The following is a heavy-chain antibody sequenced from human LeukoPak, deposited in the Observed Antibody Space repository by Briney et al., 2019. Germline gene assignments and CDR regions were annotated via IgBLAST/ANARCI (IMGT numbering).Heavy chain of an antibody. CDR1: GYTFTGYY. J-gene: IGHJ4*02. CDR2: INPNSGGT. Sequence: ASVKVSCKASGYTFTGYYMHWVRQAPGQGLEWMGRINPNSGGTNYAQKFQGRVTMTRDTSISTAYMELSRLRSDDTAVYYCARDDCSGGSCSVDYWGQGTLVTVSS. D-gene: IGHD2-15*01. V-gene: IGHV1-2*06. CDR3: ARDDCSGGSCSVDY.